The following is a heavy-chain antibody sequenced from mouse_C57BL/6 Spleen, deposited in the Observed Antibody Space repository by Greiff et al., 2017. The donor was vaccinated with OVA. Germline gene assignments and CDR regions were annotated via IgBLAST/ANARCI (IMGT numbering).Heavy chain of an antibody. CDR3: AREGGSYYYGSSGAMDY. V-gene: IGHV2-2*01. CDR1: GFSLTSYG. J-gene: IGHJ4*01. D-gene: IGHD1-1*01. Sequence: QVHVKQSGPGLVQPSQSLSITCTVSGFSLTSYGVHWVRQSPGKGLEWLGVIWSGGSTDYNAAFISRLSISKDNSKSQVFFKMNSLQADDTAIYYCAREGGSYYYGSSGAMDYWGQGTSVTVSS. CDR2: IWSGGST.